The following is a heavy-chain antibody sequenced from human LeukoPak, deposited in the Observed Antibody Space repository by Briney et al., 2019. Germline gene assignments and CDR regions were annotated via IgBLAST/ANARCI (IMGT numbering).Heavy chain of an antibody. CDR3: ARHDMDVAGGGLDYFDY. CDR1: GGSISRYY. V-gene: IGHV4-59*08. CDR2: IYYSGST. J-gene: IGHJ4*02. Sequence: SETLSLTCTASGGSISRYYWSWIRQPPGKGLEWIGYIYYSGSTNYNPSLKSRVTISVDRSKNQFSLNLSSATAADTAVYYCARHDMDVAGGGLDYFDYWGQGTLVTVSS. D-gene: IGHD1-26*01.